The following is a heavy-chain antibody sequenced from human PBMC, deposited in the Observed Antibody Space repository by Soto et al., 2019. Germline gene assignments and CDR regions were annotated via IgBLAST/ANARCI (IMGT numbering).Heavy chain of an antibody. CDR1: GGSISSYY. J-gene: IGHJ4*02. V-gene: IGHV4-59*01. CDR3: ASGFAYYCDSSGYYPFDY. Sequence: SETLSLTCTVSGGSISSYYWSWIRQPPGKGLEWIGYIYYSGSTNYSPSLKSRVSISVDTSKNQFSRWLSSVPAADTAVYYCASGFAYYCDSSGYYPFDYWGQGTLVTVSS. D-gene: IGHD3-22*01. CDR2: IYYSGST.